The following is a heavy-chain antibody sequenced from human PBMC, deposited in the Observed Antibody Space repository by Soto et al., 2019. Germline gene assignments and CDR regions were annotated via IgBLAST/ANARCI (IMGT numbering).Heavy chain of an antibody. J-gene: IGHJ5*02. CDR1: GGSSSSSSYY. D-gene: IGHD2-21*01. CDR3: ASLFGSYNWFDP. Sequence: SETLSLTCTVSGGSSSSSSYYWGWIRQPPGKGLEWIGSIYYSGSTYYNPSLKSRVTISVDTSKNQFSLKLSSVTAADTAVYYCASLFGSYNWFDPWGQGTLVTVSS. V-gene: IGHV4-39*01. CDR2: IYYSGST.